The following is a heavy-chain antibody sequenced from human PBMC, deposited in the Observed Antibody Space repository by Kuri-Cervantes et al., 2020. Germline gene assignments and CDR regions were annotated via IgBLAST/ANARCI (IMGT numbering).Heavy chain of an antibody. CDR3: ARLVAVVEEDDAFDI. D-gene: IGHD6-19*01. Sequence: SETLSLTCAVYGGSFSGYYWGWIRQPPGKGLEWIGSIYHSGSTYYNPSLKSRVTISVDTSKNQFSLKLSSVTAADTAVYYCARLVAVVEEDDAFDIWGQGTMVTVSS. J-gene: IGHJ3*02. CDR2: IYHSGST. CDR1: GGSFSGYY. V-gene: IGHV4-38-2*01.